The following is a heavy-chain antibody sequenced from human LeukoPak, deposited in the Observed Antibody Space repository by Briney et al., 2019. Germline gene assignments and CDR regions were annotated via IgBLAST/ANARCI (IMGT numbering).Heavy chain of an antibody. CDR1: GGTFSSYA. J-gene: IGHJ6*02. Sequence: ASVKVSCKASGGTFSSYAISWVRQAPGQGLEWMGGFDPEDGETIYAQKFQGRVTMTEDTSTDTAYMELSSLRSEDTAVYYCATHSTIFGGNYGMDVWGQGTTVTVSS. CDR3: ATHSTIFGGNYGMDV. D-gene: IGHD3-3*01. CDR2: FDPEDGET. V-gene: IGHV1-24*01.